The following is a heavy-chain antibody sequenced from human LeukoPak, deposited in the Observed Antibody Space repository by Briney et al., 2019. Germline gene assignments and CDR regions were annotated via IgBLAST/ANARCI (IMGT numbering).Heavy chain of an antibody. D-gene: IGHD4-17*01. CDR1: GFTVSSNY. CDR3: AREEDGDYGALALHY. V-gene: IGHV3-66*01. CDR2: IYSGGST. Sequence: GGSLRLSCAASGFTVSSNYMSWVRQAPGKGLEWVSVIYSGGSTYYADSVKGRFTISRDNSKNTLYLQMNSLRAEDTAVYYCAREEDGDYGALALHYWGQGTLVTVSS. J-gene: IGHJ4*02.